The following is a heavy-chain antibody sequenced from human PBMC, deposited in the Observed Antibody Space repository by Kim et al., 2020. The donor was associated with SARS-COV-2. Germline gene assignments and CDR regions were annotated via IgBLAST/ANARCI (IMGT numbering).Heavy chain of an antibody. Sequence: YYAASGEGQFNISRDNSKNMVYLQMNSLRDEDTAVYYCAKDLSLLPNWFDPWGQGTLVTVSS. D-gene: IGHD2-15*01. V-gene: IGHV3-23*01. J-gene: IGHJ5*02. CDR3: AKDLSLLPNWFDP.